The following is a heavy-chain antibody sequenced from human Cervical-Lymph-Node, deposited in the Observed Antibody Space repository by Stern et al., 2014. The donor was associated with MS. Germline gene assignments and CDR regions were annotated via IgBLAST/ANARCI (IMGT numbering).Heavy chain of an antibody. D-gene: IGHD5-24*01. J-gene: IGHJ4*02. Sequence: VQLLESGGGVVQPGGSLRLSCAASGFTFSTYAMHWVRQTPGTGLQWLAVISYDGDNKYYADSLRGRFTISRDYSKNTLYLQMTGLMIEDTSLYYCAREGKMATTDYWGQGTLVSVSS. CDR3: AREGKMATTDY. V-gene: IGHV3-30-3*01. CDR2: ISYDGDNK. CDR1: GFTFSTYA.